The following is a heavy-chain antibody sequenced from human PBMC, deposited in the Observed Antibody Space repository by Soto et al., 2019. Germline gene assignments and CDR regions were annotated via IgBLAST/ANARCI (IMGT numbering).Heavy chain of an antibody. CDR2: ISWNSGSI. CDR3: AKDEQRYDSSGYYDY. CDR1: GFTFDDYA. J-gene: IGHJ4*02. Sequence: EVQLVESGGGLVQPGRSLRLSCAASGFTFDDYAMHWVRQAPGKGLEWVSGISWNSGSIGYADSVKGRFTISRDNAKNSLYLQMNSLRAEDTAVYYCAKDEQRYDSSGYYDYWGQGTLVTVSS. D-gene: IGHD3-22*01. V-gene: IGHV3-9*01.